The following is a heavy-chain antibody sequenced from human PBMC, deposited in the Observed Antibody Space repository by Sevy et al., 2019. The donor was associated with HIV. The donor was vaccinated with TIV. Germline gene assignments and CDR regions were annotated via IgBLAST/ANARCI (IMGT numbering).Heavy chain of an antibody. CDR3: AREGCSKPHDY. CDR2: FSFGCGKI. CDR1: GFTFSNYA. V-gene: IGHV3-23*01. Sequence: GSLRLSCAASGFTFSNYAMSWVRQAPGKGLEWVSTFSFGCGKIIYADSVKGRFTISRDNSKNTLYLQMNSLRAEDTALYYCAREGCSKPHDYWGQGTLVTVSS. J-gene: IGHJ4*02. D-gene: IGHD2-2*01.